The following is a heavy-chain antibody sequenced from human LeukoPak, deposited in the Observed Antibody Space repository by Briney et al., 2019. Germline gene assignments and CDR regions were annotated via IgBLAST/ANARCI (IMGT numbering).Heavy chain of an antibody. CDR2: INHSGST. CDR3: ARGRLRVVYEV. Sequence: SETLSLTCAVYGGSFSGYYWSWIRQPAGKGLEWIGEINHSGSTNYNPSLKSRVTISVDTSKNQFSLKLSSVTAADTAVYYCARGRLRVVYEVWGKGTTVTVSS. V-gene: IGHV4-34*01. CDR1: GGSFSGYY. D-gene: IGHD2-8*02. J-gene: IGHJ6*04.